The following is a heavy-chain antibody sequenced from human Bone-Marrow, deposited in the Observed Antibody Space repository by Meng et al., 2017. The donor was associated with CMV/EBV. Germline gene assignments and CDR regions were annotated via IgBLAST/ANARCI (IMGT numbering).Heavy chain of an antibody. V-gene: IGHV3-23*01. CDR1: GFTFSSYA. Sequence: LSLTCAASGFTFSSYAMSWVRQAPGKGLEWVSAISGSGGSTYYADSVKGRFTISRDNSKNTLYLQMNSLRAEDTAVYYCARDRQLLLYGVYYGMDVWGQGTTVTVSS. CDR3: ARDRQLLLYGVYYGMDV. J-gene: IGHJ6*02. CDR2: ISGSGGST. D-gene: IGHD2-2*02.